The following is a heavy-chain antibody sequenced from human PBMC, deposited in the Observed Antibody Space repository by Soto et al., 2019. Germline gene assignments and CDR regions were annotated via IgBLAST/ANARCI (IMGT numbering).Heavy chain of an antibody. V-gene: IGHV5-10-1*01. CDR2: IDPSDSYT. CDR3: ARLAMATRRGYYGMDV. CDR1: GYSFTSYW. D-gene: IGHD5-12*01. Sequence: EVQLVQSGAEVKKPGESLRISCKGSGYSFTSYWISWVRQMPGKGLEWMGRIDPSDSYTNYSPSFQGHVTISADKSISTAYLQSSSLKASDTAMYYCARLAMATRRGYYGMDVWGQGTTVTVSS. J-gene: IGHJ6*02.